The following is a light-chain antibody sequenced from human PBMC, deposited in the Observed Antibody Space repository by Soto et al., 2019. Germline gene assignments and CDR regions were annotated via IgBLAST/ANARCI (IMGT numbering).Light chain of an antibody. CDR1: QSVRTY. Sequence: EIVLTQSPATLSLSPGERATLSCRASQSVRTYLAWYQQKPGQAPRLLIYDTSNRATGIPARFSGSGSGTDFTLTISSLEPEDFAVYYCQLRSNWPPITFGQGTRLEI. V-gene: IGKV3-11*01. CDR3: QLRSNWPPIT. CDR2: DTS. J-gene: IGKJ5*01.